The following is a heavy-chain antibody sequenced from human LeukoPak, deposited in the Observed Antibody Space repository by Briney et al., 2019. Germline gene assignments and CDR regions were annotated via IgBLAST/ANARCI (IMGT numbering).Heavy chain of an antibody. CDR2: IWSVGSNE. D-gene: IGHD2-15*01. CDR3: ARGCGGGPGCYILDY. J-gene: IGHJ4*02. CDR1: GFTFSSFG. Sequence: GGSLRLSCAASGFTFSSFGMHWVRQAPGKGLEWVAIIWSVGSNEVYIESVKGRFTISRDNSKNTLYLHMNSLRGEDTAMYFCARGCGGGPGCYILDYWGQGTLVTVSS. V-gene: IGHV3-33*01.